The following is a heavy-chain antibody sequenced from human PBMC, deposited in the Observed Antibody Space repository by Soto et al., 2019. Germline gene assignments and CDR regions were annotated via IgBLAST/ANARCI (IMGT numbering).Heavy chain of an antibody. Sequence: EVQLVESGGGLVKPGGSLRLSCAASGFTFSNAWMSWVRQAPGKGLEWVGRIKSKTDGGTTDYAAPVKGRFTISRDDSKNTLYLQMNSLKTDDTAVYYCARLGYCSGGSCYYTPYFDYWGQGTLVTVSS. CDR2: IKSKTDGGTT. CDR1: GFTFSNAW. V-gene: IGHV3-15*01. J-gene: IGHJ4*02. CDR3: ARLGYCSGGSCYYTPYFDY. D-gene: IGHD2-15*01.